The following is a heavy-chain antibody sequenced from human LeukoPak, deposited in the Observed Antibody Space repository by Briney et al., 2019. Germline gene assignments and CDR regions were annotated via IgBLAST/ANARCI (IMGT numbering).Heavy chain of an antibody. CDR2: INSDGTNT. D-gene: IGHD2-15*01. V-gene: IGHV3-74*01. CDR3: ARGIEAFDC. J-gene: IGHJ4*02. Sequence: GGSLRLSCAASGFTFSSYWMHWVRQGPGKGLVWVSRINSDGTNTSYADSVKGRFTISRDNAKNTLYLQMNSLRAEDTAVYYCARGIEAFDCWGQGTLVTVSS. CDR1: GFTFSSYW.